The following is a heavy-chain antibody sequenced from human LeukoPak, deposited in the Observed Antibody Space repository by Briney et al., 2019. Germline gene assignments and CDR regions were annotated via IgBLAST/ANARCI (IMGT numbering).Heavy chain of an antibody. CDR1: GFTFSSCA. Sequence: GGSLRLSCAATGFTFSSCAMSWVRQAPGKGLEWVSSISSSGGNTYYADSVKGRFTISRDNSKNTLYLQMNSLRAEDTAVYYCARVFMTKVTFDSWGQGTLVTVS. CDR2: ISSSGGNT. CDR3: ARVFMTKVTFDS. V-gene: IGHV3-23*01. D-gene: IGHD4-17*01. J-gene: IGHJ4*02.